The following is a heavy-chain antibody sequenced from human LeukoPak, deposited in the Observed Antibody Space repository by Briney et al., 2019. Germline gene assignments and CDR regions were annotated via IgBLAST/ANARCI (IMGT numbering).Heavy chain of an antibody. V-gene: IGHV3-23*01. CDR2: ISGSGGST. J-gene: IGHJ5*02. CDR1: GFTFSSYA. Sequence: GGSLRLSCAASGFTFSSYAMTWVRQAPEKGLEWVSAISGSGGSTYYADSVKGRFTISRDNSKNTLYLQMSSLRAEDKAVYYCTKTAPAAIYWFDPWGQGTLVTVSS. CDR3: TKTAPAAIYWFDP. D-gene: IGHD2-2*02.